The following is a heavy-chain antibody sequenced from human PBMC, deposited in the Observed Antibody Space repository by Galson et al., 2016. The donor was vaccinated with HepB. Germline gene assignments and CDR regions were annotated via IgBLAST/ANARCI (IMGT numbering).Heavy chain of an antibody. J-gene: IGHJ4*02. CDR1: GYSFISYW. Sequence: SGAEVNKPGESLKISCKGSGYSFISYWIGWVRQMPGESLEWMGVVYPGDSETRYSPAFQGQVTIPADKSIRTAYLQLNNLKASDTAMYYCVRHRGSEKYCRGGYGLLVYWGQGTQVTVSS. CDR2: VYPGDSET. D-gene: IGHD2-15*01. CDR3: VRHRGSEKYCRGGYGLLVY. V-gene: IGHV5-51*01.